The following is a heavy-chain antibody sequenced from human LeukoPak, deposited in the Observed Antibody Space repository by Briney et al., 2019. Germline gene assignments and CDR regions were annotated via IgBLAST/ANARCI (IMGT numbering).Heavy chain of an antibody. V-gene: IGHV3-23*01. D-gene: IGHD4-17*01. CDR1: GFTFSSYA. J-gene: IGHJ4*02. Sequence: GGSLRLSCAASGFTFSSYAMSWVRQAPGKGLEWVSAISGSGGSTYYADSVKGRFTISRDNSKNTLYLQMNSLRAEDTAVYYCAKVPRDCGDTGYFDYWGQGTLVTVSS. CDR2: ISGSGGST. CDR3: AKVPRDCGDTGYFDY.